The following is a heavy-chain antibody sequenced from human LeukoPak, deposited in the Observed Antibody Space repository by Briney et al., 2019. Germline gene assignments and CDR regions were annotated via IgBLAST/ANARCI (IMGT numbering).Heavy chain of an antibody. J-gene: IGHJ3*02. CDR2: IYPGDSDT. D-gene: IGHD1-26*01. CDR1: GYRFSTYW. CDR3: ARELATNVCGAFDI. V-gene: IGHV5-51*01. Sequence: GESLKISCKGSGYRFSTYWIGWVRQMPGKGLEWMGTIYPGDSDTRYSPSFQGRVTLSADKSINTAYLQWSSLKASDTAIYYCARELATNVCGAFDIWGQGTMVTVSS.